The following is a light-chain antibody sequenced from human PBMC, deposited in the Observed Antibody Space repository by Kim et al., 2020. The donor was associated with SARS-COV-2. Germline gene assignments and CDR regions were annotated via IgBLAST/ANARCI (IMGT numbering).Light chain of an antibody. Sequence: ASVGDRVTITCRASQGIRNRVAWYQKKQGEDPKLLIYEATRVERGVPSRFRGSGSGTDFTLTISSLRPEDIATYYCQKSNSVPRTFGEGTKVDIK. CDR2: EAT. V-gene: IGKV1-12*01. CDR3: QKSNSVPRT. J-gene: IGKJ4*02. CDR1: QGIRNR.